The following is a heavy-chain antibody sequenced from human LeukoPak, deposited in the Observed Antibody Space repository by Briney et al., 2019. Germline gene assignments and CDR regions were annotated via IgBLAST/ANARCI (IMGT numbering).Heavy chain of an antibody. V-gene: IGHV3-23*01. D-gene: IGHD3-10*01. CDR3: ARARLYGSGRGGYYYMDV. CDR2: ISGSGGST. CDR1: GFTFSSYA. J-gene: IGHJ6*03. Sequence: GGSLRLPCAASGFTFSSYAMSWVRQAPGKGLEWVSAISGSGGSTYYADSVKGRFTISRDNSKNTLYLQMNSLGAEDTAVYYCARARLYGSGRGGYYYMDVWGKGTTVTVSS.